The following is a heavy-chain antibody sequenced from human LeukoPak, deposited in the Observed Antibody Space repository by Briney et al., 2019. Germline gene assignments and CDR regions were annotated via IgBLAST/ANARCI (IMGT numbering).Heavy chain of an antibody. CDR3: ASDPPWANDAFDI. V-gene: IGHV3-48*04. D-gene: IGHD7-27*01. J-gene: IGHJ3*02. CDR2: ISSSSSTI. Sequence: GGSLRLSCAASGFTFSSYSMNWVRQAPGKGLEWVSYISSSSSTIYYADSVKGRFTISRDNAKNSLYLQMNSLRAEDTAVYYCASDPPWANDAFDIWGQGTMVTVSS. CDR1: GFTFSSYS.